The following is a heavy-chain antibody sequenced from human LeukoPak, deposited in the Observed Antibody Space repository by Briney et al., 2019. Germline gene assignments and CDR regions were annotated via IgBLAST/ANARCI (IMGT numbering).Heavy chain of an antibody. J-gene: IGHJ4*02. CDR2: IKSQTDGGTA. CDR1: GLTVSRNF. D-gene: IGHD3-22*01. Sequence: GGSLRLSCVASGLTVSRNFMGWVRQAPGKGLEWVGRIKSQTDGGTADYAAPVKGRFTISRDDSKDTLHLQMNSLKTEDTAVYYCAKGVRRSSDYSSPVDYWGQGTLVTVSS. V-gene: IGHV3-15*01. CDR3: AKGVRRSSDYSSPVDY.